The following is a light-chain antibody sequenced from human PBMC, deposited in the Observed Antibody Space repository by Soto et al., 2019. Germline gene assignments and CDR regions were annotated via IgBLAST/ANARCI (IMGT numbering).Light chain of an antibody. Sequence: AIRMTQSPSSFSASTGDRVTITCRASQGISSYLAWYQQKPGKAPKLLIYAASTLQSGVPSRFSGSGSGTDCPLTLSCLQSEYFATYYLHHYYCYPPVFGAGTKVEMK. CDR1: QGISSY. J-gene: IGKJ4*01. V-gene: IGKV1-8*01. CDR3: HHYYCYPPV. CDR2: AAS.